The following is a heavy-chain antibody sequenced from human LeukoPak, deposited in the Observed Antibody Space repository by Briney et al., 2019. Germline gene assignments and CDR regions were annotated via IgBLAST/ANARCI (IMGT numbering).Heavy chain of an antibody. CDR1: GYTFTSYG. Sequence: ASVKVSCEASGYTFTSYGISWVRQAPGQGLEWMGWISAYNGNTNYAQKLQGRVTMTTDTSTSTAYMELRSLRSDDTAVYYCARVKAAALGLNWFDPWGQGTLVTVSS. J-gene: IGHJ5*02. CDR2: ISAYNGNT. V-gene: IGHV1-18*01. CDR3: ARVKAAALGLNWFDP. D-gene: IGHD6-13*01.